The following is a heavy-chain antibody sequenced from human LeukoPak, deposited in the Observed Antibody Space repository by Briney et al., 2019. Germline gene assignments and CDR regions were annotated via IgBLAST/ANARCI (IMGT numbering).Heavy chain of an antibody. J-gene: IGHJ4*02. V-gene: IGHV1-18*01. D-gene: IGHD5-18*01. Sequence: ASVKVSCKAAGYTFSIYGVTWVRQAPGQGLEWVAWISAYNGNTNYAQNFQGRVTMTTDTSTSTAYMELRSLRSDDTAVYYCARGGYSYGYMGYFDYWGQGTLVTVSS. CDR3: ARGGYSYGYMGYFDY. CDR1: GYTFSIYG. CDR2: ISAYNGNT.